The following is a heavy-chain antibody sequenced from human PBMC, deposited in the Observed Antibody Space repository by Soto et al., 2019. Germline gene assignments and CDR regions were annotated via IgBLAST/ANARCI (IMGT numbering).Heavy chain of an antibody. Sequence: VGSLRLSCAASGFTFSSYGMHWVRQAPGKGLEWVAVISYDESDEYYADSVKGRFTISRDNSKNTLYLQMNSLRAEDTALYYCAKAGYCSGGSCYSVLYYWGQGTLVTVSS. D-gene: IGHD2-15*01. CDR1: GFTFSSYG. CDR3: AKAGYCSGGSCYSVLYY. CDR2: ISYDESDE. J-gene: IGHJ4*02. V-gene: IGHV3-30*18.